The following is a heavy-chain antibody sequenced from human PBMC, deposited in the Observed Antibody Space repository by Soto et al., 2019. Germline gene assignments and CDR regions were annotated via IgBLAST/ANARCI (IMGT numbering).Heavy chain of an antibody. CDR3: AKGPGMYSDFDC. CDR1: GFTFSSYA. D-gene: IGHD2-8*01. Sequence: EVQMLESGGGLVQPGGSLRLSCAASGFTFSSYAMSWVRQAPGKGLEWVSAISGSDGSTFYADSVKGRFTISRDDSKNTLYLQMNSLRAEDTAVYYCAKGPGMYSDFDCCGQGTLVTVSS. V-gene: IGHV3-23*01. CDR2: ISGSDGST. J-gene: IGHJ4*02.